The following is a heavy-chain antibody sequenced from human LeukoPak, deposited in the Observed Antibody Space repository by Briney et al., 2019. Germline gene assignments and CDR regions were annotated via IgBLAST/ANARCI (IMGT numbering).Heavy chain of an antibody. V-gene: IGHV3-48*01. D-gene: IGHD2-15*01. J-gene: IGHJ4*02. CDR2: ISSSSSTI. CDR3: AKDKRYCSGGSCYPTSPTSY. CDR1: GFTFSSYS. Sequence: GGSLRLSCAASGFTFSSYSMNWVRQAPGKGLEWVSYISSSSSTIYYADSVKGRFTISRDNAKNSLYLQMNSLRAEDTAVYYCAKDKRYCSGGSCYPTSPTSYWGQGTLVTVSS.